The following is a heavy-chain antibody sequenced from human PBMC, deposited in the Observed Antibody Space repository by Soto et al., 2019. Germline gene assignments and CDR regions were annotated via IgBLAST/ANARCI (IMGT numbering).Heavy chain of an antibody. V-gene: IGHV4-34*01. Sequence: SETLSLTCAVYGGSFSGYYWSWIRQPPGKGLEWIGEINHSGSTNYNPSLKSRVTISVDTSKNQFSLKLSSVTAADTAVYYCASQLTGDVDYWGQGTLVTVSS. CDR2: INHSGST. D-gene: IGHD7-27*01. J-gene: IGHJ4*02. CDR3: ASQLTGDVDY. CDR1: GGSFSGYY.